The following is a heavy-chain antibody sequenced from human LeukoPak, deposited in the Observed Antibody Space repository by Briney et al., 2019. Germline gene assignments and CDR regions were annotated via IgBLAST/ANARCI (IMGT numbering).Heavy chain of an antibody. CDR1: GFTFDDYA. Sequence: TGGSLRLSCAASGFTFDDYAMHWVRQAPGKGLEWVSGISWNSGSIGYADSVKGRFTISRDNAKNSLYLQMNSLRAEDTALYYCAKDNDYGDDLRWYFDLWGRGTLVTVSS. D-gene: IGHD4-17*01. J-gene: IGHJ2*01. CDR3: AKDNDYGDDLRWYFDL. CDR2: ISWNSGSI. V-gene: IGHV3-9*01.